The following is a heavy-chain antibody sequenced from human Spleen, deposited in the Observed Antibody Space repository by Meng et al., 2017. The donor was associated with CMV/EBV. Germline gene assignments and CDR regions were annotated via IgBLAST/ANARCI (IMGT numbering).Heavy chain of an antibody. V-gene: IGHV2-26*01. CDR3: ARIPYDFWRGSPYYYYYGMDV. D-gene: IGHD3-3*01. Sequence: SGPTLVQPNETCTLTCTVSGFSLSNATMGVSWVRQPPGKALEWLAHIFSNDEKSYSTSLKSTLTSSKKTSKSQLVLTMTNMDPVDTATYYCARIPYDFWRGSPYYYYYGMDVWGQGTTVTVSS. J-gene: IGHJ6*02. CDR1: GFSLSNATMG. CDR2: IFSNDEK.